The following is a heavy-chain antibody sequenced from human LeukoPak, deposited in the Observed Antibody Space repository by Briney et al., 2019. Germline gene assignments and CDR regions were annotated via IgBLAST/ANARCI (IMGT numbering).Heavy chain of an antibody. Sequence: GESLKISCKGSGYSFTSYWIGWVRQMPGKGLEWMGIIYPGDSDTRYSPSFQGQVTISADKSISTAYLQWSSLKASDTAMYYCARRVYSSSAGEEGYYYYYMDVWGKGTTVTVSS. V-gene: IGHV5-51*01. CDR1: GYSFTSYW. D-gene: IGHD6-6*01. CDR3: ARRVYSSSAGEEGYYYYYMDV. CDR2: IYPGDSDT. J-gene: IGHJ6*03.